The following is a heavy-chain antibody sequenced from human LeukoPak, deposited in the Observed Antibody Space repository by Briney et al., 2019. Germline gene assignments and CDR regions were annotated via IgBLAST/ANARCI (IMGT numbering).Heavy chain of an antibody. V-gene: IGHV4-4*07. CDR1: GDSVKSYY. CDR2: IYSSGST. Sequence: ESLTLPCSDSGDSVKSYYWSWLRQPARKGLEWIGRIYSSGSTNYNPSLKSRVTMSVETSKNQFSLKLNSMTAADTAIYYCARDGGGYYYHYMDVWGKGTTVTVSS. CDR3: ARDGGGYYYHYMDV. D-gene: IGHD2-15*01. J-gene: IGHJ6*03.